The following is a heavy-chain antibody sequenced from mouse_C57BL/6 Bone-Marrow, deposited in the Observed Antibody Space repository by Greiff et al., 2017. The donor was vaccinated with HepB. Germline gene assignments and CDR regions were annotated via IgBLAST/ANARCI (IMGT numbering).Heavy chain of an antibody. CDR2: IYPGSGST. CDR3: ARFYGSSPYAMDY. D-gene: IGHD1-1*01. J-gene: IGHJ4*01. V-gene: IGHV1-55*01. CDR1: GYTFTSYW. Sequence: VQLQQPGAELVKPGASVKMSCKASGYTFTSYWITWVKQRPGQGLEWIGDIYPGSGSTNYNEKFKSKATLTVDTSSSTAYMQRSSLTSEDSAVYYCARFYGSSPYAMDYWGQGTSVTVSS.